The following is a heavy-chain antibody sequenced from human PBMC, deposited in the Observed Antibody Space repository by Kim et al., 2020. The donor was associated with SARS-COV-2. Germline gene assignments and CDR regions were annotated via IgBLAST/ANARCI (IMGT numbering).Heavy chain of an antibody. V-gene: IGHV3-30*01. CDR3: ARDRASHYFDY. Sequence: KYYADSGKGRFTISRDNSKNTLYLQMNSLRAEDTAVYYCARDRASHYFDYWGQGTLVTVSS. D-gene: IGHD2-2*01. J-gene: IGHJ4*02. CDR2: K.